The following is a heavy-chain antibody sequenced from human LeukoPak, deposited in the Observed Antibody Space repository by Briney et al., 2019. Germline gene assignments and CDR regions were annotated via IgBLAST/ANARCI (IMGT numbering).Heavy chain of an antibody. V-gene: IGHV3-7*04. Sequence: PGGSLRLSCAASGFTFSSYWMSWVRHAPGRGLEWVATIKPDGSEKYYVDSVKGRFTMSRDNAKNSLYLQVNSLRAEDTAVYYCARGGYFFDYWGQGTLVTVSS. CDR2: IKPDGSEK. CDR1: GFTFSSYW. CDR3: ARGGYFFDY. J-gene: IGHJ4*02. D-gene: IGHD3-10*01.